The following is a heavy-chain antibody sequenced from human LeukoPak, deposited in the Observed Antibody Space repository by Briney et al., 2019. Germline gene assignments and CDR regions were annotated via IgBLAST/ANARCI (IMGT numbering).Heavy chain of an antibody. V-gene: IGHV4-59*08. CDR2: ISYSGST. CDR1: GGSISDSY. J-gene: IGHJ4*02. Sequence: SETLSLTCTVSGGSISDSYWSWIRQPPGKRLECIGYISYSGSTNYNASLKSRVTISLETSKNQFSLKLSSVTAADTAVYYCARRKYGDYFDYWGQGTLVTVPS. D-gene: IGHD4-17*01. CDR3: ARRKYGDYFDY.